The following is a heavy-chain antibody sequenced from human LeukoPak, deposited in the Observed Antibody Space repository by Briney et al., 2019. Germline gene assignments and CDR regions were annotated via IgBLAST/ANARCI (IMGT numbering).Heavy chain of an antibody. Sequence: GGSLRLSCAASGFTFSSYWMSWVRQAPGKGLEWVANIKQDGSEKYYVDSVKGRFTISRDNAKNSLYLQMNSLRAEDTAVYYCARGGRPNYYYYYMDVWGKGTTVTISS. CDR3: ARGGRPNYYYYYMDV. CDR2: IKQDGSEK. V-gene: IGHV3-7*01. CDR1: GFTFSSYW. J-gene: IGHJ6*03.